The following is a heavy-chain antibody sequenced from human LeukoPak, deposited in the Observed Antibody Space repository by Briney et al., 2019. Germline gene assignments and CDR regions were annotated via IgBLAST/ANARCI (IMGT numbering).Heavy chain of an antibody. V-gene: IGHV1-2*02. CDR1: GYTFTGYY. J-gene: IGHJ5*02. CDR3: ATDCSSTSCYLFDP. CDR2: INPNSGGT. D-gene: IGHD2-2*01. Sequence: ASVKVSCKASGYTFTGYYMHWVRHAPGQGLEWMGWINPNSGGTNYAQKFQGRVTMTRDTSISTAYMELSRLRSDDTAVYDCATDCSSTSCYLFDPWGQGTLVTVSS.